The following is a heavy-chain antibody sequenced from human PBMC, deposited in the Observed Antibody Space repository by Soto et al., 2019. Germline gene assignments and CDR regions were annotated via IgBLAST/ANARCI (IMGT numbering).Heavy chain of an antibody. CDR1: GYTFTGHY. CDR3: AGRSGYDWWYFDY. J-gene: IGHJ4*02. V-gene: IGHV1-2*02. CDR2: INPNSGGT. D-gene: IGHD5-12*01. Sequence: ASVKVSCKASGYTFTGHYMHWVRQAPGQGLEWMGWINPNSGGTNYAQKFQGRVTMTRDTSISTAYMELSRLRSDDTAVYYCAGRSGYDWWYFDYWGQGTLVTVSS.